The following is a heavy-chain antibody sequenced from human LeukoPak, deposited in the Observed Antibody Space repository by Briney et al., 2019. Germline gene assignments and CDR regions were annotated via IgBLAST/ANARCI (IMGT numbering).Heavy chain of an antibody. V-gene: IGHV4-59*01. Sequence: PSETLSLTCTVSGGSISSYYCSWIRQPPGKVLEWIGYIYYSGSTNYNPSLKSRVTISVDTSKNQFSLKLSSVTAADTAVYYCARGGGLLWFGEPYYFDYWGQGTLVTVSS. CDR3: ARGGGLLWFGEPYYFDY. D-gene: IGHD3-10*01. CDR1: GGSISSYY. J-gene: IGHJ4*02. CDR2: IYYSGST.